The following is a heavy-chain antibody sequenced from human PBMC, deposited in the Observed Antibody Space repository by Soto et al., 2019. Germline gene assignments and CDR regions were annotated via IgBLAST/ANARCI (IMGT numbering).Heavy chain of an antibody. J-gene: IGHJ4*02. V-gene: IGHV1-18*01. Sequence: QVQLVQSGGEVKKPGASVTVSCKASGYTLTTYHTTGWRQAPGQGLEWMAWINTYNGMTDYAQRFQGRVTMTRDTSTSTAYMELRNLGSDDTAVYFCAKSPRGEMATDWGQGTLVTVSS. CDR3: AKSPRGEMATD. CDR1: GYTLTTYH. D-gene: IGHD5-12*01. CDR2: INTYNGMT.